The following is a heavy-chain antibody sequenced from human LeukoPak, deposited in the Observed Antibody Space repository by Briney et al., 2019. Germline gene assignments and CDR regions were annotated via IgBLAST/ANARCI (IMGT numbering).Heavy chain of an antibody. V-gene: IGHV4-39*02. Sequence: ETLSLTCTVSGGSISSRSYYWGWIRQPPGKELEWIGSIYYSGETHYNPSLHSRVVMSVDTSNNHFSLKLTSVTAPDTAVYYCARTVGSHRFDYWGQGTMVTVSS. J-gene: IGHJ4*02. CDR1: GGSISSRSYY. D-gene: IGHD1-26*01. CDR3: ARTVGSHRFDY. CDR2: IYYSGET.